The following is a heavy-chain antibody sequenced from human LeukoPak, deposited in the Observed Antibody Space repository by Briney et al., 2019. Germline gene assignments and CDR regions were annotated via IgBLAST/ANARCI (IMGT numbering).Heavy chain of an antibody. Sequence: ASVKVSCKASGYTFTVYYMYWVRQAPGQGLEWMGRINPNSGDTDYAQNFQGRVTMTRDKSISTAYMELPNLRSDDTAVYYCARGYCSGGTCYLVENWFDPWGQGTLVTVSS. CDR2: INPNSGDT. CDR1: GYTFTVYY. CDR3: ARGYCSGGTCYLVENWFDP. D-gene: IGHD2-15*01. V-gene: IGHV1-2*06. J-gene: IGHJ5*02.